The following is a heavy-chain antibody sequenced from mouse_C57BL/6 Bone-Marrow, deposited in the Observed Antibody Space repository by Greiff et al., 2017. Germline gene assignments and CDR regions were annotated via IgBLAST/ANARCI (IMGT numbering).Heavy chain of an antibody. V-gene: IGHV1-72*01. J-gene: IGHJ4*01. Sequence: VQLQQPGAELVKPGASVTLSCKASGYTFTSYWMHWVKQRPGRGLEWIGRIDPNSGGTKYNEKFKSKATLTVDKPSSTAYMQLSSLTSEDSAVYYCASPHYCGSRYAMDYWGQGTSVTVSS. CDR1: GYTFTSYW. D-gene: IGHD1-1*01. CDR3: ASPHYCGSRYAMDY. CDR2: IDPNSGGT.